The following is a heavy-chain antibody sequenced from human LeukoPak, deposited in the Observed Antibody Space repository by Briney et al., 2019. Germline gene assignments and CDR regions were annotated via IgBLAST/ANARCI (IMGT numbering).Heavy chain of an antibody. CDR3: ATDRGNWMYGIQH. V-gene: IGHV3-48*02. CDR2: MSFTSSPI. Sequence: PGGSLRLSCAASGLSFNNYNMNWVRQAPGKGLEWVSYMSFTSSPIYYADSVKGRFTISRDNAKNSLYLQMNSLRDEDTAVYYCATDRGNWMYGIQHWGQGTLDTVSS. CDR1: GLSFNNYN. D-gene: IGHD1-20*01. J-gene: IGHJ1*01.